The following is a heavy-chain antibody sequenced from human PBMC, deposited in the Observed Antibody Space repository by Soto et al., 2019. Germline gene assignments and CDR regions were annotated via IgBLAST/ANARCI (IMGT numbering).Heavy chain of an antibody. D-gene: IGHD7-27*01. V-gene: IGHV3-30*18. J-gene: IGHJ5*02. Sequence: VQLVESGGGVVQPGRSLRLSCAASGFTFSSYGMHWVRQAPGKGLEWVAVISYDGSNKYYADSVKGRFTISRDNSKNTLYLQMNSLRAEDTAVYYCAKEAGDVNWFDPWGQGTLVTVSS. CDR3: AKEAGDVNWFDP. CDR1: GFTFSSYG. CDR2: ISYDGSNK.